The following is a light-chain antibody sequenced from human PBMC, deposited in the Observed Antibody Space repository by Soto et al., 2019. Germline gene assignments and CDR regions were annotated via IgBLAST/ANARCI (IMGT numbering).Light chain of an antibody. J-gene: IGLJ3*02. CDR2: FDD. V-gene: IGLV1-36*01. CDR3: AAWDDSLNGPV. Sequence: QSVLTQPPSVSAAPRQRFTISCSGSSSNIGNNAVNWYQQVPGKAPKLLIHFDDRVASGISDRFSGSKSGTSASLAISGLQSEDEAEYYCAAWDDSLNGPVFGGGTKLTVL. CDR1: SSNIGNNA.